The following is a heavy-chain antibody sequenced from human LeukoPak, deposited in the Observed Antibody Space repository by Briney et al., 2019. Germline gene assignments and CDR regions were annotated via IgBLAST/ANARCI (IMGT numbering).Heavy chain of an antibody. CDR2: ISNSGRST. Sequence: GGSLRLSCAASGFTFSSFAMSWVRQAPGKGLEWVSAISNSGRSTYYTDSVEGRFTISRDNSKNTLYLQMDRLRVEDTAVYYCAKDLSKTVPAIAYWGQGTLVTVSS. J-gene: IGHJ4*02. CDR1: GFTFSSFA. CDR3: AKDLSKTVPAIAY. V-gene: IGHV3-23*01. D-gene: IGHD2-21*02.